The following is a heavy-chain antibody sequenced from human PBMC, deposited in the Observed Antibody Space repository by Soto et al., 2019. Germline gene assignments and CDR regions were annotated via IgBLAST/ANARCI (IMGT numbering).Heavy chain of an antibody. J-gene: IGHJ3*02. D-gene: IGHD5-12*01. CDR3: SREIGDGYNYNAFDI. CDR1: GLSFGDYA. CDR2: MRSKVYGGAT. V-gene: IGHV3-49*05. Sequence: EVQLVESGGGLVKAGRSLRLSCTASGLSFGDYAMSWFRQAPGKGLEWVGFMRSKVYGGATEYDASVKGRFTMSRDDARNIAYLQMNSLKTEDTALYFCSREIGDGYNYNAFDIWGQGTMVTVSS.